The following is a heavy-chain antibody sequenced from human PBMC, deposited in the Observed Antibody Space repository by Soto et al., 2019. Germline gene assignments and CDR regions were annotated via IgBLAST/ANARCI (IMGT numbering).Heavy chain of an antibody. CDR2: IRSKAYGGTT. D-gene: IGHD4-17*01. V-gene: IGHV3-49*03. Sequence: GGSLRLSCTASGFTFVDDAMSWFRQAPGKGLEWVGFIRSKAYGGTTEYAASVKGRFTISRDDSKSIAYLQMNSLKTEDTAVYYCTRGRDYGDYWAGVDYWGQGTLVTVSS. CDR3: TRGRDYGDYWAGVDY. J-gene: IGHJ4*02. CDR1: GFTFVDDA.